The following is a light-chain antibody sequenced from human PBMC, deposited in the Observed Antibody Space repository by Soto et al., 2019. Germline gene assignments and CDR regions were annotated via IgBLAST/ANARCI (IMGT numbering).Light chain of an antibody. CDR1: QSVSSSY. V-gene: IGKV3-20*01. J-gene: IGKJ4*01. Sequence: ENVFTQSPGTLSFSPGERATLSCRASQSVSSSYLAWYQQKPGQAPRLLIYGASSRATGIPDRFSGSGSGTDFTLTISRLEPEDFAVYYCQQYGSSPLTFGGGTKVDIK. CDR2: GAS. CDR3: QQYGSSPLT.